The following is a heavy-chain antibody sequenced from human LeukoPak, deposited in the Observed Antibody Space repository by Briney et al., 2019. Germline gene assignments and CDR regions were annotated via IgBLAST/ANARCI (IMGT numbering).Heavy chain of an antibody. J-gene: IGHJ6*03. Sequence: ASVTVSCKASGYTFTSYDIHWVRQATGQGLEWMGWMNPNSGNTGYAQKFQGRVTMTRNTSISTAYMELNSLRSEDTAVYYCARVTFEGGSSWYGGTYYYYYMDVWGKGTTVTVSS. V-gene: IGHV1-8*01. CDR2: MNPNSGNT. D-gene: IGHD6-13*01. CDR1: GYTFTSYD. CDR3: ARVTFEGGSSWYGGTYYYYYMDV.